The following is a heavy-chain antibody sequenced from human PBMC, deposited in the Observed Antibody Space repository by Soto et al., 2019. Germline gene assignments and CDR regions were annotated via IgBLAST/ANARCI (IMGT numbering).Heavy chain of an antibody. J-gene: IGHJ3*02. D-gene: IGHD4-17*01. CDR2: ISYDGSNK. CDR3: ARENDYGDYGAFDI. V-gene: IGHV3-30-3*01. Sequence: GGSLRLSCAASGFTFSSYAMHRVRQAPGKGLEWVAVISYDGSNKYYADSVKGRFTISRDNSKNTLYLQMNSLRAEDTAVYYCARENDYGDYGAFDIWGQGTMVTVSS. CDR1: GFTFSSYA.